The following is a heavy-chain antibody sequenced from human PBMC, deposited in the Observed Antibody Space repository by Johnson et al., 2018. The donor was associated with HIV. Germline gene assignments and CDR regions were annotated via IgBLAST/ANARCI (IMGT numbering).Heavy chain of an antibody. CDR1: GFTFSNYA. CDR3: ARGIATLPLTGARGFDI. V-gene: IGHV3-64*01. CDR2: ISSNGGRT. D-gene: IGHD1-20*01. Sequence: VQLVESGGGLVQPGGSLRLSCTPSGFTFSNYAIYWVRQAPGKGLEYVSSISSNGGRTYYANSVKGRFPVSRDNSNNTLYLQMGSLRAEDMAVYYCARGIATLPLTGARGFDIWGQGTMVTVSS. J-gene: IGHJ3*02.